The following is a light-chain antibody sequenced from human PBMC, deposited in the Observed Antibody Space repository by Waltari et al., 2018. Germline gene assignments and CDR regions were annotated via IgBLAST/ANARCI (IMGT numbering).Light chain of an antibody. V-gene: IGKV1-6*01. CDR2: AAS. CDR3: LQDYNYPLT. Sequence: TCRASQGIRNDLGLYQQKPGKAPKLLIYAASSLQSGVPSRFSGSGSGTDFTLTISSLQPEDFATYYCLQDYNYPLTFGGGTKVEIK. CDR1: QGIRND. J-gene: IGKJ4*01.